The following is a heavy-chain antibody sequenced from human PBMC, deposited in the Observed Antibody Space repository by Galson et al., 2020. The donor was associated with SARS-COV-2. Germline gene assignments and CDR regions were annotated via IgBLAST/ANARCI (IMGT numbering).Heavy chain of an antibody. CDR3: ARATAAYRHPYFYYYMDV. V-gene: IGHV4-4*02. Sequence: GSLRLSCGVSGDSISGDYWWTWVRQPPGKGLEWVGEVSHSGTTGYTPSLKRRVTMSVDKSKNQFSLNLTSVTAADTAIYYCARATAAYRHPYFYYYMDVWGKGTTVTVSS. D-gene: IGHD2-2*01. J-gene: IGHJ6*03. CDR2: VSHSGTT. CDR1: GDSISGDYW.